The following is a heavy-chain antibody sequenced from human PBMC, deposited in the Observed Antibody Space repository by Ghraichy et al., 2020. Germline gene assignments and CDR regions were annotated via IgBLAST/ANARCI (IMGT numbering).Heavy chain of an antibody. CDR2: ISGSGGST. CDR1: GFTFSSYA. V-gene: IGHV3-23*01. D-gene: IGHD3-9*01. CDR3: AKDFPTRTYYDILTGRDGGAFDY. Sequence: GESLNISCAASGFTFSSYAMSWVRQAPGKGLEWVSAISGSGGSTYYADSVKGRFTISRDNSKNTLYLQMNSLRAEDTAVYYCAKDFPTRTYYDILTGRDGGAFDYWGQGTLVTVSS. J-gene: IGHJ4*02.